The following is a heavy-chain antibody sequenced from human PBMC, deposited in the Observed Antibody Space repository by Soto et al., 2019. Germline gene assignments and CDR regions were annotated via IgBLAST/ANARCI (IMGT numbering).Heavy chain of an antibody. CDR2: INHSGST. CDR3: ARGRADMTTVTPFDY. Sequence: SETLSLTCAVYGGSFSGYYWSWIRQPPGKGLEWIGEINHSGSTNYNPSLKSRVTISVDTSKNQFSLKLSSVTAADTAVYYCARGRADMTTVTPFDYWGQGTMVTVSS. CDR1: GGSFSGYY. D-gene: IGHD4-17*01. J-gene: IGHJ4*02. V-gene: IGHV4-34*01.